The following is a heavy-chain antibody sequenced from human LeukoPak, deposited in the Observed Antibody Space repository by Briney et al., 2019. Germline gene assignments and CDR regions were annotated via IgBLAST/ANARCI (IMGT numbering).Heavy chain of an antibody. CDR3: AREGVSSGWYVSYYYYYMDV. CDR2: IYHSGST. D-gene: IGHD6-19*01. V-gene: IGHV4-4*02. CDR1: GGSISSSNW. J-gene: IGHJ6*03. Sequence: SGTLSLTCAVSGGSISSSNWWSWVRQPPGKGLEWIGEIYHSGSTNYNPSLKSRVTISVDKSKNQFSLKLSSVTAADTAVYYCAREGVSSGWYVSYYYYYMDVWGKGTTVTVSS.